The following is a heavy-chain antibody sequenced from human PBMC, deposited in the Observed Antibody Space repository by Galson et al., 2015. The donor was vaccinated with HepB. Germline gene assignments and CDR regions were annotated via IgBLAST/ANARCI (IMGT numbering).Heavy chain of an antibody. CDR2: TYYRSKWYH. CDR3: AREGRVRGVIIPFDY. CDR1: GDSVSSNSAA. Sequence: CAISGDSVSSNSAAWNWIRQSPSRGLEWLGRTYYRSKWYHDYAVSVKSRITINPDTSKNQFSLHLNSVTPEDSAVYYCAREGRVRGVIIPFDYWGQGTLVTVSS. D-gene: IGHD3-10*01. V-gene: IGHV6-1*01. J-gene: IGHJ4*02.